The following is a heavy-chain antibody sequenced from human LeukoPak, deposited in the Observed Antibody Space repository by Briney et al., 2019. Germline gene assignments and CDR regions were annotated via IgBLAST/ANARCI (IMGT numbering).Heavy chain of an antibody. CDR2: IKQDGREK. CDR1: GFTFRSYW. Sequence: GGSLRLSCEASGFTFRSYWMSWVRQAPGKGLEWVANIKQDGREKYYVDSVKGRFTISRDNAKNSLYLQMNSLRAEDTAVYYCARDDYSSSDYWGQGILVTVSS. V-gene: IGHV3-7*03. D-gene: IGHD6-6*01. J-gene: IGHJ4*02. CDR3: ARDDYSSSDY.